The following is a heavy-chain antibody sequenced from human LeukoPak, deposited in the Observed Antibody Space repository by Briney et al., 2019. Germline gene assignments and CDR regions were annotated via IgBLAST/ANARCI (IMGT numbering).Heavy chain of an antibody. CDR1: GDSITSSSHY. CDR2: IYYTGSI. J-gene: IGHJ4*02. Sequence: SETLSLTCSVSGDSITSSSHYWGWIRQPPGKGLDWIGHIYYTGSISYRPSLKSQLTISVYTSNNQFSQKLTAVTAADTAVYYCARRGGFGFTFDHWGQGTLVAVSS. D-gene: IGHD3-10*01. V-gene: IGHV4-39*01. CDR3: ARRGGFGFTFDH.